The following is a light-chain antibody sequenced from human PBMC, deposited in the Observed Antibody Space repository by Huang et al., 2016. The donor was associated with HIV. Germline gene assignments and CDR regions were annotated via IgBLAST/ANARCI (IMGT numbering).Light chain of an antibody. V-gene: IGKV3-15*01. J-gene: IGKJ2*01. CDR3: QQYYNWPLYT. CDR1: QTISSN. Sequence: EIVMTQSPATLSASPGERATLSCSASQTISSNLAWYQQKPGQAPRLLIYDASSRVTSIPARFSGSGSGTEFTLTISSLQSEDVAVYYCQQYYNWPLYTFGQGSKLEIK. CDR2: DAS.